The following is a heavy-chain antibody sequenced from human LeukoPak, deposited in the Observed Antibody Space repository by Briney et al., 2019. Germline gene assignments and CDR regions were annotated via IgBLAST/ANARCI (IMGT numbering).Heavy chain of an antibody. CDR3: ARHLYGVGIEY. CDR2: IYRGDNT. V-gene: IGHV3-66*04. CDR1: GFTVNSDY. D-gene: IGHD4-17*01. J-gene: IGHJ4*02. Sequence: GGSLRLSCAASGFTVNSDYMNWVRQAPGKGLESVSIIYRGDNTYYADSVKGRFTIPRDNSKNTLYLQMNSLRVEDTAVYYCARHLYGVGIEYWGQGTLVTVSS.